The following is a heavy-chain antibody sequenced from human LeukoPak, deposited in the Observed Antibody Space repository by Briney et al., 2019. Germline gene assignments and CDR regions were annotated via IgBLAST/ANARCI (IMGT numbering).Heavy chain of an antibody. CDR2: KNHRGST. J-gene: IGHJ1*01. D-gene: IGHD6-19*01. Sequence: SETLSLTCAVYGGSFSGYYWRWIRQPPGKVLEWIGEKNHRGSTNHNPSLKRRVTISVDTSKNQFSLKLSSVTAADTAVYYGAIYSGWPEYFQHWGQGTLVTVSS. CDR1: GGSFSGYY. CDR3: AIYSGWPEYFQH. V-gene: IGHV4-34*01.